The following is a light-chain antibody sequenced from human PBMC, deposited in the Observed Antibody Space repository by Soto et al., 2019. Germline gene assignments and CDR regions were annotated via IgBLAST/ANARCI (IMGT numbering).Light chain of an antibody. CDR3: QQYYNFPIT. CDR1: QNISYW. Sequence: DIQMTQSPSTLSASVVDIVTITCRASQNISYWLAWYQQKPGKAPKVLIYAASTLETGVPSRFSGSGSGTDFTVTISSLQPEDFATYSCQQYYNFPITFGQGTRLEIK. J-gene: IGKJ5*01. CDR2: AAS. V-gene: IGKV1-33*01.